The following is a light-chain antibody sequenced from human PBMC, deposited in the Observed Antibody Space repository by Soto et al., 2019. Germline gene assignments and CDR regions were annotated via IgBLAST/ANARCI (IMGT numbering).Light chain of an antibody. CDR1: QSVGSN. V-gene: IGKV3-11*01. Sequence: EIVLTQSPATLSLSPGERATLSCRASQSVGSNFAWYQQKPGQAPRLLIYDASKRATGIPARFSGSGSGTDFPLTISSLEPEDFAVYYCQQRGTWPPLFTFGPGTKVDLK. CDR2: DAS. J-gene: IGKJ3*01. CDR3: QQRGTWPPLFT.